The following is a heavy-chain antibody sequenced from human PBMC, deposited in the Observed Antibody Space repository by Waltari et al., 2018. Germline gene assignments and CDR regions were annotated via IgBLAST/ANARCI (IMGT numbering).Heavy chain of an antibody. V-gene: IGHV3-48*01. CDR2: ITTTSRII. CDR1: GFTLGIFN. Sequence: EVQLIESGGNLIEPGGSLRLPCLASGFTLGIFNMNWVRQAPGKGLEWIAYITTTSRIISYADSVRGRFTISRDNAKDSLYLQMNSLRPEDTAVYHCVRDHRHGFDVWGQGTMVTVSS. J-gene: IGHJ3*01. CDR3: VRDHRHGFDV.